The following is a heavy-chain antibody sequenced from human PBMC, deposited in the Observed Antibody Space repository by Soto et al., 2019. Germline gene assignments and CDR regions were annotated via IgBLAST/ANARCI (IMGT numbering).Heavy chain of an antibody. CDR3: ARITSPGYFDS. D-gene: IGHD1-20*01. CDR2: IKQDGSEK. J-gene: IGHJ4*02. V-gene: IGHV3-7*05. CDR1: GFPFSSHW. Sequence: HPGGSLRLSCAASGFPFSSHWMTWVRQAPGKGLEWVAYIKQDGSEKYYVDSVMGRFTMSRDNTQSSLSLQMNTLRVEDSAVYYCARITSPGYFDSWGQGTLVTVSS.